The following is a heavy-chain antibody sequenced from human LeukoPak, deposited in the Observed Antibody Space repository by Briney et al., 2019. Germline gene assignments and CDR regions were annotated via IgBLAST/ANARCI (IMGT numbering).Heavy chain of an antibody. D-gene: IGHD4-17*01. CDR1: GYSFTYW. V-gene: IGHV5-51*01. Sequence: GESLKISCKGSGYSFTYWIGWVRQMPGKGLEWMGIIYSGDSHTKYSPSFQGRVTISADKSISTAYLQWSSLEASDTAMYYCASARHGDYVWDYWGQGTLVTVSS. J-gene: IGHJ4*02. CDR2: IYSGDSHT. CDR3: ASARHGDYVWDY.